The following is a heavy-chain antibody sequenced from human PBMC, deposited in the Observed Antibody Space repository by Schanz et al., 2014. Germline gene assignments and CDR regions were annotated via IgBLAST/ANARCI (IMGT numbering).Heavy chain of an antibody. J-gene: IGHJ4*02. CDR3: ANNWNLDY. CDR1: GFAFSSYG. D-gene: IGHD1-20*01. CDR2: ISSGGGST. Sequence: EVHLLESGGGLVPPGGSLRLSCLASGFAFSSYGMNWLRQAPGKGLEWVSSISSGGGSTYYADSVKGRFTISRDNSKNTLYLQMKSLRAEDTAVYYCANNWNLDYWGQGTLVTVSS. V-gene: IGHV3-23*01.